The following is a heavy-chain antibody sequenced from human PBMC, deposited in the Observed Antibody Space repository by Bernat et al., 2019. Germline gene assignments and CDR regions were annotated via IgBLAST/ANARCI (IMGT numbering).Heavy chain of an antibody. V-gene: IGHV3-7*03. CDR1: GFTFITHW. CDR3: ARDPRDYDGVAFDY. J-gene: IGHJ4*02. CDR2: INQDGSKT. D-gene: IGHD4-17*01. Sequence: EGQVVESGGDLVQPGGSLRLSCAASGFTFITHWMNWVRQSPGRGLEWVANINQDGSKTYYADSVKGRFSISRDNAKKSIYLQMDSLRVDDTAVYYCARDPRDYDGVAFDYWGQGTLVTVSS.